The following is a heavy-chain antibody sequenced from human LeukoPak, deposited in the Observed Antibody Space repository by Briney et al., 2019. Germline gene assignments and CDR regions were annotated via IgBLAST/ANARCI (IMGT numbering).Heavy chain of an antibody. J-gene: IGHJ6*03. CDR3: ARDDYGDYYYYMDV. CDR2: IYYSGST. V-gene: IGHV4-59*01. CDR1: GGSISSYY. Sequence: SETLSLTCTVSGGSISSYYWSWIRQPPGKGLEWTGYIYYSGSTNYNPSLKSRVTISVDTSKNQFSLKLSSVTAADTAVYYCARDDYGDYYYYMDVWGKGTTVTVSS. D-gene: IGHD4-17*01.